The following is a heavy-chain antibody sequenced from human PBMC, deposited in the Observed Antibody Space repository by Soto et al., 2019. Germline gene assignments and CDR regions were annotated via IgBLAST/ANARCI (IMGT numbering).Heavy chain of an antibody. CDR3: ARDLPRRSAPRGAFDI. J-gene: IGHJ3*02. V-gene: IGHV4-34*01. CDR1: GGSFSGYY. D-gene: IGHD3-16*01. Sequence: SETLSLTCAVYGGSFSGYYWSWIRQPPGKGLEWIGEINHSGSTNYNPSLKSRVTISVDTSKNQFSLKLSFVTAADTAVYYCARDLPRRSAPRGAFDIWGQGTMVTVSS. CDR2: INHSGST.